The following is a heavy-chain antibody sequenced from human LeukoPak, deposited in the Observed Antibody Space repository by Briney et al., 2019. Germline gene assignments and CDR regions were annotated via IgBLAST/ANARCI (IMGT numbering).Heavy chain of an antibody. CDR3: AAIYDSSGYLFDY. V-gene: IGHV3-21*04. CDR2: ISSSGAYI. D-gene: IGHD3-22*01. Sequence: GGSLRLSCAASGFTFSSYAMNWIRQAPGKGLEWVSSISSSGAYIYYADLVEGRFTISRDNGKNSLYLQMNSLRSEDTAVYYCAAIYDSSGYLFDYWGQGTLVTVSS. CDR1: GFTFSSYA. J-gene: IGHJ4*02.